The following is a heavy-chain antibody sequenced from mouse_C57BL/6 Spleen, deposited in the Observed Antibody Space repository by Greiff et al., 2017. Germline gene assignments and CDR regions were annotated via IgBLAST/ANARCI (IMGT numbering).Heavy chain of an antibody. J-gene: IGHJ1*03. D-gene: IGHD2-5*01. Sequence: QVQLQQPGAELVMPGASVKLSCKASGYTFTSYWMHWVKQRPGQGLEWIGEIDPSDSYTNYNQKFKGKSTLTVDKSSSTAYMQLSSLTSEDSAVYYCARARYYSNYGYFDVWGTGTTVTVSS. CDR2: IDPSDSYT. CDR1: GYTFTSYW. V-gene: IGHV1-69*01. CDR3: ARARYYSNYGYFDV.